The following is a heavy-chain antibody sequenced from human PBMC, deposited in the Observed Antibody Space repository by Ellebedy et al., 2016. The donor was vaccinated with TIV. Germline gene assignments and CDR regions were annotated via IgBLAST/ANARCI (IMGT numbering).Heavy chain of an antibody. CDR2: INHSGST. Sequence: SETLSLTXAVYGGSFSGHYWSWIRQSPGKGLEWIGEINHSGSTNYNPSLKSRVTISVDTSKNQFSLKLSSVTAADTAVYYCARGTYYYGGWYFDLWGRGTLVTVSS. D-gene: IGHD3-10*01. CDR1: GGSFSGHY. CDR3: ARGTYYYGGWYFDL. J-gene: IGHJ2*01. V-gene: IGHV4-34*01.